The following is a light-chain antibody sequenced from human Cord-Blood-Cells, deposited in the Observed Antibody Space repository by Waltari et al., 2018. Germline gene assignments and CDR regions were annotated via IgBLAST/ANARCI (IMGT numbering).Light chain of an antibody. CDR2: WAT. V-gene: IGKV4-1*01. CDR3: QQYYSTPPWT. J-gene: IGKJ1*01. CDR1: QRVLYRSNNTNY. Sequence: DIVMTQSPDSLAVSLGARATINCKSSQRVLYRSNNTNYSAWYQQKPGQPPKLLIYWATTRESGVPDRFSGSGSGTDFTLTISSLQAEDVAVYYCQQYYSTPPWTFGQGTKVEIK.